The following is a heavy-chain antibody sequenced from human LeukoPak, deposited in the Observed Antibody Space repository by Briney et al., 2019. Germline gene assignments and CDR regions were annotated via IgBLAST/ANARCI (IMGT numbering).Heavy chain of an antibody. V-gene: IGHV3-23*01. CDR2: ISGSGGST. J-gene: IGHJ4*02. D-gene: IGHD5-18*01. CDR3: AKSGYSYGGPFDY. Sequence: PGGSLRLSCAASGFTVSSNYMSWVRQAPGKGLEWVSAISGSGGSTYYADSVKGRFTISRDNSKNTLYLQMNSLRAEDTAVYYCAKSGYSYGGPFDYWGQGTLVTVSS. CDR1: GFTVSSNY.